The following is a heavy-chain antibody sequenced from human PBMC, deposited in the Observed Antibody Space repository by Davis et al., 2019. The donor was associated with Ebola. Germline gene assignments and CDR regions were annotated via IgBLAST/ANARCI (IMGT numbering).Heavy chain of an antibody. CDR2: IYNVNT. CDR3: ATSPRGLSFYYYLEL. Sequence: ASVKVSCKASSDIFSNFAITWVRQAPGQGLEYMGWIYNVNTNYAQNFQGRVTMTADESTTTAYLELSSLRSEDTDVYYCATSPRGLSFYYYLELWGKGTTATVSS. V-gene: IGHV1-18*04. CDR1: SDIFSNFA. J-gene: IGHJ6*03. D-gene: IGHD2/OR15-2a*01.